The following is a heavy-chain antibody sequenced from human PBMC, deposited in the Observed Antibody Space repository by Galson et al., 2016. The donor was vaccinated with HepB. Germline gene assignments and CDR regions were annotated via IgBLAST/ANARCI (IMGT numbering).Heavy chain of an antibody. V-gene: IGHV1-2*04. Sequence: SVKVSCKASGYTFTDYYLHWVRQAPGQGLEWMGWVNPNSGGTKYAQKFQGWVTMSRDTSINTAYMGLGRLKSNGTAVYYCARGEPTNSGRGLAFDIWGQGTTATVSS. J-gene: IGHJ3*02. CDR3: ARGEPTNSGRGLAFDI. CDR2: VNPNSGGT. D-gene: IGHD1-26*01. CDR1: GYTFTDYY.